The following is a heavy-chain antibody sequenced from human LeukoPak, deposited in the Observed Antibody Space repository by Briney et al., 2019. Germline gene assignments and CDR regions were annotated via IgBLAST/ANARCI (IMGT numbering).Heavy chain of an antibody. J-gene: IGHJ2*01. V-gene: IGHV3-9*01. Sequence: GGSLRFSCAASGFTFDDYDMHWVRQAPGKGLEWVSGISGSSGNIGYADSVKGRFTISRDNAKNSLYLQMNSLRAEDTALYYCAKVTFGSDSYYNIDWYSDLWGRGTLVTVSS. D-gene: IGHD3-10*01. CDR2: ISGSSGNI. CDR1: GFTFDDYD. CDR3: AKVTFGSDSYYNIDWYSDL.